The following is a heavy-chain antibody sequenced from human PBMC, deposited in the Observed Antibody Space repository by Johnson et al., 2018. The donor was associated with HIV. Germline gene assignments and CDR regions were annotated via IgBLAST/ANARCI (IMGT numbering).Heavy chain of an antibody. CDR3: AKDLLEVVPYAFDI. D-gene: IGHD2-2*01. J-gene: IGHJ3*02. Sequence: QVQLVESGGGVVQPGRSLRLSCAASGFTFSSYAMHWVRQAPGKGLEWVAVISYDGSTKYYADSVKGRCTISRDNSKNTLYLQMNSLRAEDTAVYYCAKDLLEVVPYAFDIWGQGTMVTVSS. CDR2: ISYDGSTK. V-gene: IGHV3-30-3*01. CDR1: GFTFSSYA.